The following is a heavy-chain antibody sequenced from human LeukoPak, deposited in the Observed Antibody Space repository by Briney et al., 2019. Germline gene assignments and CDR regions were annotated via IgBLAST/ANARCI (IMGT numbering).Heavy chain of an antibody. D-gene: IGHD2-21*02. CDR3: TSHTGTGDAFRPFHI. J-gene: IGHJ3*02. Sequence: GGSLRLSCEASGFSFSGYAMSWVRQAPGKGLDWVSGVSDSGVNTYYADSVKGRFTISRDNAKNSLYLQMNSLRAEDTAVYYCTSHTGTGDAFRPFHIWGQGTMVTVSS. V-gene: IGHV3-23*01. CDR2: VSDSGVNT. CDR1: GFSFSGYA.